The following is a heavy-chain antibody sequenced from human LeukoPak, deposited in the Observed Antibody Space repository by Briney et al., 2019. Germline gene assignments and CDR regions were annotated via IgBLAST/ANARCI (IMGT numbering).Heavy chain of an antibody. D-gene: IGHD5-18*01. CDR3: ARAYTAMEPFDY. V-gene: IGHV1-2*02. CDR1: GYTFTGYY. Sequence: ASVKVSCKASGYTFTGYYMHWVRQAPGQGLEWMGWINPNSGGTNYAQKFQGRVTMTRDTSISTAYMELSRLRSDDTAVYYCARAYTAMEPFDYWGQGTLVTVSS. J-gene: IGHJ4*02. CDR2: INPNSGGT.